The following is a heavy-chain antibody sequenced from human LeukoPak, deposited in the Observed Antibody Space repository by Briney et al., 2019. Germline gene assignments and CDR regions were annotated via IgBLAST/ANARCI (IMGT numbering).Heavy chain of an antibody. CDR2: IYYSGST. D-gene: IGHD3-10*01. J-gene: IGHJ4*02. CDR3: ARLWSSGTTPIDY. Sequence: SETLSLTCTVSGGSIGSYFWSWIRQPPGRGLEWIGYIYYSGSTNYNPSLKSRVTISVDTSKNQFSLKLNSVTAADTAVYYCARLWSSGTTPIDYWGQGTLVTVSS. CDR1: GGSIGSYF. V-gene: IGHV4-59*08.